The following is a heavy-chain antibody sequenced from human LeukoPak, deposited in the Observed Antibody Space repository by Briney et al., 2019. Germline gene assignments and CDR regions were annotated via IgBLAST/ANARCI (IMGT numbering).Heavy chain of an antibody. CDR3: AKDRLGYCSGGSCYRFDY. D-gene: IGHD2-15*01. V-gene: IGHV3-23*01. CDR2: ISGSGGST. J-gene: IGHJ4*02. Sequence: GGSLRLSCAASGFTFSSYSMNWVRQAPGKGLEWVSAISGSGGSTYYADSVKGRFTISRDNSKNTLYLQMNSLRAEDTAVYYCAKDRLGYCSGGSCYRFDYWGQGTLVTVSS. CDR1: GFTFSSYS.